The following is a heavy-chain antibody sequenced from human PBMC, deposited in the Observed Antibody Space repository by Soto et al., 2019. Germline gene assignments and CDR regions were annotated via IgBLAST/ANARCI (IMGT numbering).Heavy chain of an antibody. Sequence: EVQLLESGGGLVQPGGSLRLSCAASGFTFSNYAMSWLRQPPGKGLEWVSAISGSGDRTYYADSVKGRFTISRDNSKNTLHLQMNSLRAEDSAVYYCVKERSGHSYADSWGQGTLVTVSS. CDR2: ISGSGDRT. CDR1: GFTFSNYA. J-gene: IGHJ4*02. V-gene: IGHV3-23*01. D-gene: IGHD5-18*01. CDR3: VKERSGHSYADS.